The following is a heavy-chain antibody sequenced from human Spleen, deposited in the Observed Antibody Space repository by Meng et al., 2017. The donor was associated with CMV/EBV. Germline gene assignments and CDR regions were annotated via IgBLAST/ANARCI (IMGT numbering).Heavy chain of an antibody. CDR2: IIPIFGTA. Sequence: VQLVESGAERKKPGSSVKVCCHASGGTFSSYAISWVRQAPGQGLEWMGGIIPIFGTANYAQKFQGRVTITADESTSTAYMELSSLRSEDTAVYYCASLGGNLYYFDYWGQGTLVTVSS. J-gene: IGHJ4*02. V-gene: IGHV1-69*12. D-gene: IGHD4-23*01. CDR3: ASLGGNLYYFDY. CDR1: GGTFSSYA.